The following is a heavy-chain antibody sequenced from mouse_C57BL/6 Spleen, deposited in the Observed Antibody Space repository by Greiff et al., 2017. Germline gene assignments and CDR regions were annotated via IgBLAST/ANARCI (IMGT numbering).Heavy chain of an antibody. D-gene: IGHD1-1*01. CDR3: ASITTVVATRYFDV. CDR1: GYTFTSYW. Sequence: QVQLQQPGAELVKPGASVKLSCKASGYTFTSYWMQWVNQRPGQGLEWIGEIDPSGSYTNYNPKFKGKATLTVDTSSSTAYMQLSSLTSEDSAVFYCASITTVVATRYFDVWGTGTTVTVSS. CDR2: IDPSGSYT. J-gene: IGHJ1*03. V-gene: IGHV1-50*01.